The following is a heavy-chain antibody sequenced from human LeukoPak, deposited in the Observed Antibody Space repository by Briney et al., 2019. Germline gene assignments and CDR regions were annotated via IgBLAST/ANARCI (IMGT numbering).Heavy chain of an antibody. CDR1: GGSITISSYY. CDR3: ARLVGSRDGYNSGAFDI. V-gene: IGHV4-61*05. CDR2: IYYSGST. J-gene: IGHJ3*02. Sequence: SETLSLTCTVSGGSITISSYYWSWIRQPPGKGLEWIGYIYYSGSTNYNPSLKSRVTISVDTSKNQFSLKLSSVTAADTAVYYCARLVGSRDGYNSGAFDIWGQGTMVTVSS. D-gene: IGHD5-24*01.